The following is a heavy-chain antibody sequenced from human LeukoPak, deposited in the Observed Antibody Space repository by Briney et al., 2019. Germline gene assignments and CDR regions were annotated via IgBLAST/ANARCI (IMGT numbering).Heavy chain of an antibody. CDR2: IIPIFGTA. CDR3: ARVGTLIAAAEGNWFDP. V-gene: IGHV1-69*13. D-gene: IGHD6-13*01. CDR1: GGTFSSYA. Sequence: SVNVSCKASGGTFSSYAISWVRQAPGQGLEWMGGIIPIFGTANYAQKFQGRVTITADESTSTAYMELSSLRSEDTAVYYCARVGTLIAAAEGNWFDPWGQGTLVTVSS. J-gene: IGHJ5*02.